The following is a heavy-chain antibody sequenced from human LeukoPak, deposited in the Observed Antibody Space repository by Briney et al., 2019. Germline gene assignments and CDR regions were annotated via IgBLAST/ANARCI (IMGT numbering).Heavy chain of an antibody. CDR2: IYYSGST. D-gene: IGHD3-3*01. Sequence: SETLSLTCTVSGGSISSYYWSWIRQPPGKGLEWIGYIYYSGSTNYNPSLKSRVTISVDTSKNQFSLKLSSVTAADTAVYYCARLHYDFWSGYHMGYNWFDPWAREPWSPSPQ. J-gene: IGHJ5*02. CDR1: GGSISSYY. V-gene: IGHV4-59*08. CDR3: ARLHYDFWSGYHMGYNWFDP.